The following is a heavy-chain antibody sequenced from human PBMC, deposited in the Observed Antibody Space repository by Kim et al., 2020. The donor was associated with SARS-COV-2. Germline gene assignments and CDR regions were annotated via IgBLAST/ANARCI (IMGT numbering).Heavy chain of an antibody. CDR2: IKSKTYGETT. Sequence: GGSLRLSCAASGFTFSNAWMTWVRQAPGKGLEWVGRIKSKTYGETTDFAAPVKGRFSISRDDSESTLSLQMNSLITDDSAVYYCTTVATGDCYSGACYHGYWGRGTLVTVSS. CDR3: TTVATGDCYSGACYHGY. D-gene: IGHD7-27*01. V-gene: IGHV3-15*01. CDR1: GFTFSNAW. J-gene: IGHJ4*02.